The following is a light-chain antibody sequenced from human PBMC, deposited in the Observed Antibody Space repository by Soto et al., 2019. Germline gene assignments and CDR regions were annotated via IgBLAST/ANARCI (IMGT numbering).Light chain of an antibody. V-gene: IGKV3-11*01. J-gene: IGKJ3*01. Sequence: EIVLTQSPATLSLSPEETATLSCRASQSIGSQLAWYLQRPGQAPRLLIFDSSNRATDIPARFSGSGSGTDFTLTVANLEPEDFAVYYCQHRNNWGFGPGTTVDIE. CDR3: QHRNNWG. CDR1: QSIGSQ. CDR2: DSS.